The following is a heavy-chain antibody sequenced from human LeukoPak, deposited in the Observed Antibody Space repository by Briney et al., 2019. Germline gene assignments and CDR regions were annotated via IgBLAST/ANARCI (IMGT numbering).Heavy chain of an antibody. CDR1: GFTFSSYG. J-gene: IGHJ4*02. V-gene: IGHV3-30*02. CDR3: AKDHPYYFDY. Sequence: PGGSLRLSCAASGFTFSSYGMHWVRQAPGKGLEWVAFIRYDGSNKYYADSVKGRFTISRDNSKNTLYLQMNSLRAEDTAVYCCAKDHPYYFDYWGQGTLVTVSS. CDR2: IRYDGSNK.